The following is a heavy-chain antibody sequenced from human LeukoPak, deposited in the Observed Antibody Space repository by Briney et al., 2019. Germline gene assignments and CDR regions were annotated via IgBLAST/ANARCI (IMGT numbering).Heavy chain of an antibody. V-gene: IGHV3-23*01. CDR2: ISGSGGST. CDR3: AKDFIATYYFDY. J-gene: IGHJ4*02. Sequence: SGGSLRLSCADSGFTFSSYAMSWVRQAPGKGLEWVSAISGSGGSTYYADSVKGRFTISRDNSKNTLYLQMNSLRAEDTAVYYCAKDFIATYYFDYWGQGTLVTVSS. CDR1: GFTFSSYA. D-gene: IGHD6-13*01.